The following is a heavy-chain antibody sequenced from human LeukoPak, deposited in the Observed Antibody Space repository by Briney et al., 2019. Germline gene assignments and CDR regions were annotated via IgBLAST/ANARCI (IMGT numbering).Heavy chain of an antibody. J-gene: IGHJ4*02. CDR1: GGTFSSYA. V-gene: IGHV1-69*04. CDR2: IIPILGIA. CDR3: ARGLYYYDSSGYYPLGY. Sequence: SVKVSCKASGGTFSSYAISWMRQAPGQRLEWMGRIIPILGIANYAQKFQGRVTITADKSTSTAYMELSSLRSEDTAVYYCARGLYYYDSSGYYPLGYWGQGTLVTVSS. D-gene: IGHD3-22*01.